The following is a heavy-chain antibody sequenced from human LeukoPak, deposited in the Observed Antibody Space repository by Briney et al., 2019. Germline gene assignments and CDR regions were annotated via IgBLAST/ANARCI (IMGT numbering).Heavy chain of an antibody. Sequence: SETLSLTCTVSGGSISSNYWSWIRQPPGKGLEWIGYIYHSGSTNYNPSLKSRVTISVDTSKNQFSLMLSSVTAADTAVYYCARYSAPVTSIDYWGQGTLVTISS. J-gene: IGHJ4*02. D-gene: IGHD2-21*02. V-gene: IGHV4-59*01. CDR1: GGSISSNY. CDR3: ARYSAPVTSIDY. CDR2: IYHSGST.